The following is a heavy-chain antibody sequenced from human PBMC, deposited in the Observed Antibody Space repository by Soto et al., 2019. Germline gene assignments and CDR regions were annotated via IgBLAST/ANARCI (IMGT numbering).Heavy chain of an antibody. J-gene: IGHJ4*02. CDR2: ISSTTNYI. Sequence: EVQLVESGGGLVKPGGSLRLSCAASGFTFTRYSMNWVRQAPGKGLVWVSSISSTTNYIYYADSKKGRFTGSRDNAKNSVYLDMNSLSAEDTAVYYCARESEDLTSNFDYWGQGTLVTVSS. CDR3: ARESEDLTSNFDY. V-gene: IGHV3-21*01. CDR1: GFTFTRYS.